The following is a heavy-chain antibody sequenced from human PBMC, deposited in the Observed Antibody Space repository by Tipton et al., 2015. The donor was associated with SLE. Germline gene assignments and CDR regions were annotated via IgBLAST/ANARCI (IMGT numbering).Heavy chain of an antibody. D-gene: IGHD6-13*01. CDR1: GGSISSGGYY. Sequence: TLSLTCTVSGGSISSGGYYWSWIRQHPGKGLEWIGYIYYSGSTYYNPSLKSRVTISVDTSKNQFSLKLSSVTAADTAVYYCARGNSSINFDYWGQGTLVTVSS. CDR3: ARGNSSINFDY. CDR2: IYYSGST. V-gene: IGHV4-31*03. J-gene: IGHJ4*02.